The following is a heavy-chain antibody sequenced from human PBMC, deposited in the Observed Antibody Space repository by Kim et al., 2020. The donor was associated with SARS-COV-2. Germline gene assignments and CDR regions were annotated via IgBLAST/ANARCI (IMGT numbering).Heavy chain of an antibody. Sequence: ASVKVSCKASGYSFSNYDINWVRQATGQGLEWMGWVNSQSGNTGFARRFQGRVTMTTSSSMRAAYLKLDSLTSDDTAVYYCVRGTLDDYTLVSFYYFPDP. CDR3: VRGTLDDYTLVSFYYFPDP. CDR2: VNSQSGNT. D-gene: IGHD4-4*01. V-gene: IGHV1-8*01. J-gene: IGHJ5*02. CDR1: GYSFSNYD.